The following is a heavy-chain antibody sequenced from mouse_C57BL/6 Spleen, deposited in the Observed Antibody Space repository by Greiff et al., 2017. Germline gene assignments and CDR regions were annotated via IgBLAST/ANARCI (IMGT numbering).Heavy chain of an antibody. Sequence: DVKLVESGGGLVQPGGSLSFSCAASGFTFTDYYMSWVRQPPGKALEWLGFIRNKANGYTTEYSASVKGRFTSSRDNSQSILYLQKNALRAEDSATYYCARSHYGYDDAMDYWGQGTSVTVSS. CDR1: GFTFTDYY. CDR2: IRNKANGYTT. J-gene: IGHJ4*01. CDR3: ARSHYGYDDAMDY. D-gene: IGHD2-2*01. V-gene: IGHV7-3*01.